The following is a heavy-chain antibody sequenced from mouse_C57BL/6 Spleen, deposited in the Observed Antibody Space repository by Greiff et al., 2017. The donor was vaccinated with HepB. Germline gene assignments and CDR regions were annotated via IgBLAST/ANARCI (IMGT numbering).Heavy chain of an antibody. Sequence: EVKLMESGAELVKPGASVKLSCTASGFNIKDYYMHWVKQRTEQGLEWIGRIDPEDGETKYAPKFQGKATITADTSSNTAYLQLSSLTSEDTAVYYCAEGYGSSYYAMDYWGQGTSVTVSS. V-gene: IGHV14-2*01. D-gene: IGHD1-1*01. CDR3: AEGYGSSYYAMDY. CDR1: GFNIKDYY. J-gene: IGHJ4*01. CDR2: IDPEDGET.